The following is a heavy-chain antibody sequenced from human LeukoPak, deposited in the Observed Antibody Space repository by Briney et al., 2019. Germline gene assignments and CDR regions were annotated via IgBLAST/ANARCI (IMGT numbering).Heavy chain of an antibody. D-gene: IGHD2-2*02. CDR2: IYYSGST. J-gene: IGHJ5*02. Sequence: SETLSLTCTVSGGSISSHYWSWIRQPPGKGLEWIGCIYYSGSTNYNPSLKSRVTISVDTSKNQFSLKLSSVTAADTAVYYCAREHRDIVVVPAAIPWFDPWGQGTLVTVSS. CDR1: GGSISSHY. V-gene: IGHV4-59*11. CDR3: AREHRDIVVVPAAIPWFDP.